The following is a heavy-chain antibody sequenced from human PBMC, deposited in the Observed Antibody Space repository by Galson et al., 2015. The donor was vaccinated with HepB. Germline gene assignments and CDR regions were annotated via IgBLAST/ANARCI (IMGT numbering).Heavy chain of an antibody. V-gene: IGHV3-33*01. J-gene: IGHJ3*02. D-gene: IGHD6-13*01. CDR2: IWYDGSNK. CDR3: ARDQLEAGASSSWDDLDVFDI. Sequence: SLRLSCAASGFTFSSYGMHWVRQAPGKGLEWAAVIWYDGSNKYYADSVKGRFTISRDDSKNTLYLQMNSLRAEDTAVYYCARDQLEAGASSSWDDLDVFDIWGQGTMVTVSS. CDR1: GFTFSSYG.